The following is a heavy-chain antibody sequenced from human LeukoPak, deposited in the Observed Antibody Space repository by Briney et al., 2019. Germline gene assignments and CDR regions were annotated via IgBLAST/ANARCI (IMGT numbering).Heavy chain of an antibody. CDR2: INSDGSST. J-gene: IGHJ3*02. V-gene: IGHV3-74*01. Sequence: GGSLRLSCAASGFTFSSYGMHWVRQAPGKGLMWVSRINSDGSSTIYADSVKGRFTISRDNAKNTLYLQMNSLRADDTALYYCAKRIVGATHAFDIWGQGTMVTVSS. CDR1: GFTFSSYG. CDR3: AKRIVGATHAFDI. D-gene: IGHD1-26*01.